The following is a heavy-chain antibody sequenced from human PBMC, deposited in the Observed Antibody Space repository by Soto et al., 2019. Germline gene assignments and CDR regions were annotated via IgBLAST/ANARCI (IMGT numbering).Heavy chain of an antibody. V-gene: IGHV1-69*13. Sequence: SVKVSCKASGGTFGSHGIAWVRQAPGQGLEWMGGFIAMLGTPTYAKKVQGRATITADESLTSSYLELRSLRSEATAVYFCARGAMANFDYWGQGTVVTVSS. J-gene: IGHJ4*02. D-gene: IGHD5-18*01. CDR2: FIAMLGTP. CDR3: ARGAMANFDY. CDR1: GGTFGSHG.